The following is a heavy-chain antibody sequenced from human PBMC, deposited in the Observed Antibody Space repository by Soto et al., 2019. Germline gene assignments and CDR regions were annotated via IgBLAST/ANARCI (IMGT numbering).Heavy chain of an antibody. V-gene: IGHV1-69*12. D-gene: IGHD4-17*01. Sequence: QVQLVQSGAEVKKPGSSVRVSCKASGGTLRNYGISWVRQAPGQGLEWMGGIIPVFGTANYAQKFQGRVTITADESTSTVYMDVTSLRFEDTAVYYCSRGDATKIVVTTYYGMDVWGQGTTVTVSS. CDR1: GGTLRNYG. CDR3: SRGDATKIVVTTYYGMDV. J-gene: IGHJ6*02. CDR2: IIPVFGTA.